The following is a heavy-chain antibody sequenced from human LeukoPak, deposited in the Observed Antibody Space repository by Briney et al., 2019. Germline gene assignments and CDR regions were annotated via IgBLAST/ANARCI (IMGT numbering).Heavy chain of an antibody. CDR1: GYTFTSYY. CDR2: INPSGGST. D-gene: IGHD2-15*01. V-gene: IGHV1-46*01. J-gene: IGHJ6*02. Sequence: GASVKVSCKASGYTFTSYYMHWVRQAPGQGLEWMGIINPSGGSTSYAQKFQGRVTMTRDTSTSTVYVELSSLRSEDTAVYYCAGDRDIGYCSGGSCYNYGMDVWGQGTTVTVSS. CDR3: AGDRDIGYCSGGSCYNYGMDV.